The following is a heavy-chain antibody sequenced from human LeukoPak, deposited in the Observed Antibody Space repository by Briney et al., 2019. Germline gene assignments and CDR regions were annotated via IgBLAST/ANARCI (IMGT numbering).Heavy chain of an antibody. Sequence: GGSLRLSCAASGFTFSSYGMHWVRQAPGKGLEWVAVIWYDGSNKYYADSVKGRSTISRDNSKNTLYLQMNSLRAEDTAVYYCAKEGSSWSSSDFDYWGQGTLVTVSS. V-gene: IGHV3-33*06. D-gene: IGHD6-13*01. CDR3: AKEGSSWSSSDFDY. CDR2: IWYDGSNK. CDR1: GFTFSSYG. J-gene: IGHJ4*02.